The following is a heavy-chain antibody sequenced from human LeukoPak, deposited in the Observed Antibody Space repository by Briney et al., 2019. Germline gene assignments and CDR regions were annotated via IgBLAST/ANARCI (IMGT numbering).Heavy chain of an antibody. CDR2: INSDGSGT. V-gene: IGHV3-74*01. Sequence: GGSLRLSCAASGFTFSTHWMHWVRQAPGKGLVWVSRINSDGSGTTYADSVKGRFTISRDSAKNTLYLQMNSLRAEDTAVYYCAKDRHAPGRYCSSTSCFPFDSWGQGTLVTVSS. CDR3: AKDRHAPGRYCSSTSCFPFDS. D-gene: IGHD2-2*01. J-gene: IGHJ5*01. CDR1: GFTFSTHW.